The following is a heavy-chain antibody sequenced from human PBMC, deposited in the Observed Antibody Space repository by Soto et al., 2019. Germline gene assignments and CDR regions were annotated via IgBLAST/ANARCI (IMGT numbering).Heavy chain of an antibody. CDR3: ARKDGSGWYPSHFDY. V-gene: IGHV1-69*13. CDR2: IIPIFGTA. CDR1: GGTFSSYA. Sequence: SVKVSCKASGGTFSSYAISWVRHAPGQGLEWMGGIIPIFGTANYAQKFQGRVTITADESTSTAYMELSSLRSEETAVYYCARKDGSGWYPSHFDYWGQGTLVTVSS. D-gene: IGHD6-19*01. J-gene: IGHJ4*02.